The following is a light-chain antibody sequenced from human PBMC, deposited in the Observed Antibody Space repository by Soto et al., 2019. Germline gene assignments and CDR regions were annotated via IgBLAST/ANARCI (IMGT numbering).Light chain of an antibody. V-gene: IGKV3-20*01. CDR3: QQHRTSPLT. Sequence: IVLTQSPGTLSLSPGERATLSCRASQSVSGTYLAWYQQKPGQAPRLLIYDVSSRATGIPDRFSGSGSGADFTLTISRLEPEDFAVYYCQQHRTSPLTFGQGTRLEIK. J-gene: IGKJ5*01. CDR1: QSVSGTY. CDR2: DVS.